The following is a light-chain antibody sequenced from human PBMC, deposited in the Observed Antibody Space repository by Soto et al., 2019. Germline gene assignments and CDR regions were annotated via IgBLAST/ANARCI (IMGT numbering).Light chain of an antibody. CDR1: QSVTSK. J-gene: IGKJ1*01. CDR2: GAS. Sequence: EIVMTQSPATLSVSPGERATLSFTASQSVTSKLAWYQQKPGQAPRLLIYGASTRATGIPDRFSGSGSGTDFTLTISRLEPEDFAVYYCQQYGSSGTFGQGTKVDIK. CDR3: QQYGSSGT. V-gene: IGKV3-20*01.